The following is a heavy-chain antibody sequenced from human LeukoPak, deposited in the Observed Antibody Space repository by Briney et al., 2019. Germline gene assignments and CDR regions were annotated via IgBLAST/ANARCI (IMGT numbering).Heavy chain of an antibody. Sequence: GASVKVSCKATGDTSTNYAIVWVRQAPGQGLEWMGWIGAFNGYTNYAQKLQGRVTMTTDTSTSTAYMELRSLRSDDTAVYYCARDPDYWGQGTLVTVSS. V-gene: IGHV1-18*01. CDR2: IGAFNGYT. CDR3: ARDPDY. J-gene: IGHJ4*02. CDR1: GDTSTNYA.